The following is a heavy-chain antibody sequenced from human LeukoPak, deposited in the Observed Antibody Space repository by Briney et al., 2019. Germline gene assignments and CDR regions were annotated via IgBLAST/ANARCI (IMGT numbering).Heavy chain of an antibody. D-gene: IGHD5-18*01. CDR2: ISSDGTYT. J-gene: IGHJ4*02. CDR3: AKEVDTAMVYFDY. Sequence: GSLRLSCAASGFTFSSHLMHWVRQAPGKGLVWVSRISSDGTYTNYADSVRGRFTISRDNAKNTLYLQMNSLRAEDTAVYYCAKEVDTAMVYFDYWGQGTLVTVSS. V-gene: IGHV3-74*01. CDR1: GFTFSSHL.